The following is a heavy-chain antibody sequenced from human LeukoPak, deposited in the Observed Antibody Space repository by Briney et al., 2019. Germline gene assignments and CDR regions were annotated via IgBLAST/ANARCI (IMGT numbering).Heavy chain of an antibody. J-gene: IGHJ4*02. D-gene: IGHD1-26*01. CDR3: AVVRGRYWVFDY. Sequence: ASVKVSCKASGYTFTSYYMHWVRQAPGQGLEWMGWINPNSGGTNYAQKFQGRVTMTRDTSISTAYMELSRLRSDDTAVYYCAVVRGRYWVFDYWGQGTLVTVSS. CDR2: INPNSGGT. V-gene: IGHV1-2*02. CDR1: GYTFTSYY.